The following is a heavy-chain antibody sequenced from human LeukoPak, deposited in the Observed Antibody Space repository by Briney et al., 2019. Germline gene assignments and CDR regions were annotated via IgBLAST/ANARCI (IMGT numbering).Heavy chain of an antibody. Sequence: PSETLSLTCTVAGGSISSHYWSWIRQPPGKGLEWIGYIYYSGSTNYNPSLKSRVTLSVDTSKNQFSLKLSSVTAADTAVYYCASRGTTFDYWGQGTLVTVSS. D-gene: IGHD1-7*01. V-gene: IGHV4-59*11. CDR2: IYYSGST. CDR1: GGSISSHY. CDR3: ASRGTTFDY. J-gene: IGHJ4*02.